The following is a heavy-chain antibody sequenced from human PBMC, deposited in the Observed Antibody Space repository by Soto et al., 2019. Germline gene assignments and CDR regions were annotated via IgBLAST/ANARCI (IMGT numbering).Heavy chain of an antibody. Sequence: QVQLQESGPGLVKPSETLSLTCTVSGGSVSSGSYYWSWIRQPPGKGLEWIGYIFYSGTTNYNPPLNSRATISVDTSKNQFSLKLSSVTAADTAVYYCARGTPDIVVVVAATYYYYGMDVWGQGTTVTVSS. CDR1: GGSVSSGSYY. D-gene: IGHD2-15*01. CDR2: IFYSGTT. CDR3: ARGTPDIVVVVAATYYYYGMDV. J-gene: IGHJ6*02. V-gene: IGHV4-61*01.